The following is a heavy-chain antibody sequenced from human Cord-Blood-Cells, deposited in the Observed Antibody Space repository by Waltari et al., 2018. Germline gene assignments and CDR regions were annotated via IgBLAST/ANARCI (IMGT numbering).Heavy chain of an antibody. V-gene: IGHV2-5*01. CDR1: AFSPSTSGVG. CDR3: ALRPSYYGSGSYYNSYYNCVY. Sequence: QLTLKESGPTLVKPTQPLTLTCTSSAFSPSTSGVGVGWIRQPPGKALAWLALNYWNDAKRYSTSLKSRLTITKYTSKNQVVLTTTNMDPVDTATYYCALRPSYYGSGSYYNSYYNCVYWSQGTLATVSP. J-gene: IGHJ4*02. D-gene: IGHD3-10*01. CDR2: NYWNDAK.